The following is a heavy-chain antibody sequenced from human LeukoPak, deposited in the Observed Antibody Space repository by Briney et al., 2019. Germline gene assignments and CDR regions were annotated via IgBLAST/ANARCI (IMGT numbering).Heavy chain of an antibody. J-gene: IGHJ4*02. D-gene: IGHD2-2*01. CDR1: GYIFTTYW. V-gene: IGHV5-51*01. CDR2: IYPGDSDT. CDR3: ARQDCSSTSCYPY. Sequence: GESLKISCKGSGYIFTTYWIGWVRQMPGKGLEWMGIIYPGDSDTRYSPSFQGQVTISADKSISTAYLQWSSLKASDTAMYYCARQDCSSTSCYPYWGQGTLVTVSS.